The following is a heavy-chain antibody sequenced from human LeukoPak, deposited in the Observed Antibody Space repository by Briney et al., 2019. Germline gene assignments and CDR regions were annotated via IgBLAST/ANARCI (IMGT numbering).Heavy chain of an antibody. CDR3: ARSSLESSGSSRGPYDY. CDR2: INHSGSP. Sequence: SETLSLTCAVYGGSFSGYYWSWIRQPPGKGLEWIGEINHSGSPNYNPSLKSRVTISVDTSKNQFSLKLSSVTAADTAVYYCARSSLESSGSSRGPYDYWGQGTLVTVSS. CDR1: GGSFSGYY. D-gene: IGHD1-26*01. J-gene: IGHJ4*02. V-gene: IGHV4-34*01.